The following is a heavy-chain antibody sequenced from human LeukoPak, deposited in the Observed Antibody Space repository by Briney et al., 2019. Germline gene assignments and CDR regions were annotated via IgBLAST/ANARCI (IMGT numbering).Heavy chain of an antibody. D-gene: IGHD2-2*01. CDR2: INPNSGGT. CDR3: ARGGGGAYCSSTSCLFLHY. Sequence: GTSVKVSCKASGYTFTGYYMHWVRQAPGQGLEWMGWINPNSGGTNYAQKFQGRVTMTRDTSISTAYMELSRLSSDDTAVDYCARGGGGAYCSSTSCLFLHYWGQGTLVTVSS. CDR1: GYTFTGYY. V-gene: IGHV1-2*02. J-gene: IGHJ4*02.